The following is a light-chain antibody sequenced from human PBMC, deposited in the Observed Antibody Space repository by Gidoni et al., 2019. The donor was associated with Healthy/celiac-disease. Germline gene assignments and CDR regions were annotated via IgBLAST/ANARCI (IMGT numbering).Light chain of an antibody. Sequence: DIQMTQSPSSLSASVGDRVTITCQASQDINTYLNWYQHKPGQAPKLLIYDASTLKTGVPSRFSGSGSGTDFTFTVNTLQPEDIATYFCQQYDDLPYTVGQGTKLEIK. CDR2: DAS. V-gene: IGKV1-33*01. CDR3: QQYDDLPYT. J-gene: IGKJ2*01. CDR1: QDINTY.